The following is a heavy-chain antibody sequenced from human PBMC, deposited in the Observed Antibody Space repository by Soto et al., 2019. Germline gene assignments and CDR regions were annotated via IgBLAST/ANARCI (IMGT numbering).Heavy chain of an antibody. V-gene: IGHV4-30-2*01. J-gene: IGHJ6*02. CDR3: ARGVYCSSTSCYWGMDV. Sequence: SETLSLTCAVSGGSISSGGYSWSWIRQPPGKGLEWIGYIYHSGSTYYNPSLKSRVTISVDRSKNQFSLKLSSVTAADTAVYYCARGVYCSSTSCYWGMDVWGQGTTVTVS. CDR2: IYHSGST. D-gene: IGHD2-2*01. CDR1: GGSISSGGYS.